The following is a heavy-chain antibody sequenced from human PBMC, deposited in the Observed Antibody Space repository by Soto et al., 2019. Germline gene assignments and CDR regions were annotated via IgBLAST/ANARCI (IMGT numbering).Heavy chain of an antibody. J-gene: IGHJ4*02. CDR1: GFTFSSYA. CDR2: ISYDGSNK. CDR3: ARGNSSSWYYFDY. Sequence: GESLRLSCAASGFTFSSYAMHWVRQAPGKGLEWVAVISYDGSNKYYADSVKGRFTISRDNSKNTLYLQMNSLRAEDTAVYYCARGNSSSWYYFDYWGQGTLVTVSS. D-gene: IGHD6-13*01. V-gene: IGHV3-30*04.